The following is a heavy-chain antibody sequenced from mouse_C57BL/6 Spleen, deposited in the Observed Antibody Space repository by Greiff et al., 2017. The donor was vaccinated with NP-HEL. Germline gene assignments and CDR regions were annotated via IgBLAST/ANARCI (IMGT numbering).Heavy chain of an antibody. V-gene: IGHV1-69*01. D-gene: IGHD1-3*01. J-gene: IGHJ2*01. CDR1: GYTFTSYW. CDR2: IDPSDSYT. CDR3: ARYAKIYYFDY. Sequence: QVQLQQPGAELVMPGASVKLSCKASGYTFTSYWMHWVKQRPGQGLEWIGEIDPSDSYTNYNQKFKGKSTLTVDKSSSTAYMQLSSLTSEDSAVYYCARYAKIYYFDYWGQGTTLTVSS.